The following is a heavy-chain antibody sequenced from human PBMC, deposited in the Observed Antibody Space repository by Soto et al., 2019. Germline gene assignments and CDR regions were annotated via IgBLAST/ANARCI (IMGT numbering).Heavy chain of an antibody. CDR1: GFTFTSSA. CDR2: IVVGSGNT. Sequence: SVKFSCKASGFTFTSSAVQWVRQARGQRLEWIGWIVVGSGNTNYAQKFQERVTITRDMSTSTAYMELSSLRSEDTAVYYCAKVPTGEMATVFQAFDIWGQGTMVTVSS. CDR3: AKVPTGEMATVFQAFDI. D-gene: IGHD4-4*01. V-gene: IGHV1-58*01. J-gene: IGHJ3*02.